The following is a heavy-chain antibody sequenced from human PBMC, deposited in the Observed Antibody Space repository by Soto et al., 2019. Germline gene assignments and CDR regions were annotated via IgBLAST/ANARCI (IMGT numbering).Heavy chain of an antibody. D-gene: IGHD2-15*01. CDR3: ATWGRGYCSGGSCYDSDYFDY. Sequence: ETLSLTCTVSGGSVSSGSYYWSWIRQPPGKGLEWIGYIYYSGSTNYNPSLKSRVTISVDTSKNQFSLKLSSVTAADTAVYYCATWGRGYCSGGSCYDSDYFDYWGQGTLVTVSS. J-gene: IGHJ4*02. CDR1: GGSVSSGSYY. CDR2: IYYSGST. V-gene: IGHV4-61*01.